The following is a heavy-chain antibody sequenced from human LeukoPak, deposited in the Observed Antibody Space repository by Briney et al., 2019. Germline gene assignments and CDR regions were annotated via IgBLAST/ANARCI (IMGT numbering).Heavy chain of an antibody. CDR1: GYPFSSYA. Sequence: GGSLRLSCAASGYPFSSYAMSGVRQARGKGLEGVSAISGSGGSTYYADSVKGRFTISRDNSKNTLYLQMNSLRAEDTAVYYCAKDWNIAVAGFDYWGQGTLVTVSS. CDR2: ISGSGGST. CDR3: AKDWNIAVAGFDY. D-gene: IGHD6-19*01. V-gene: IGHV3-23*01. J-gene: IGHJ4*02.